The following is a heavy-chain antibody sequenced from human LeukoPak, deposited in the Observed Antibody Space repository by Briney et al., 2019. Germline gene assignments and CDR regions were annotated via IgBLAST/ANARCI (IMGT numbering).Heavy chain of an antibody. CDR3: ARDRVGLDYGGAYYYYYGMDV. CDR1: GFTVSTYA. CDR2: FGSSSGTI. Sequence: PGGSLRLSCAVSGFTVSTYAMNWIRQAPGKGLEWVSYFGSSSGTIHYADSVRGRFTTSRDNAKMSLYLQMNSLRVEDTAVYYCARDRVGLDYGGAYYYYYGMDVWGQGTTVTVSS. J-gene: IGHJ6*02. D-gene: IGHD4-23*01. V-gene: IGHV3-48*04.